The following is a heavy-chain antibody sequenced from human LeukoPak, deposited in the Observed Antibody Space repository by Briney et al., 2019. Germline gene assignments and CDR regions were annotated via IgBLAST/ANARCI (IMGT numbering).Heavy chain of an antibody. CDR1: GFTFSSYA. Sequence: GGSLRLSCAASGFTFSSYAMSWVRQAPGKGLEGVSAISGSGGSTYYADSAKGRFTISRDNSKNTLYLQMNSLRAEDTALYFCAKDGSWGDYYFYFYIDVWGKGTTITVSS. CDR2: ISGSGGST. V-gene: IGHV3-23*01. D-gene: IGHD3-16*01. CDR3: AKDGSWGDYYFYFYIDV. J-gene: IGHJ6*03.